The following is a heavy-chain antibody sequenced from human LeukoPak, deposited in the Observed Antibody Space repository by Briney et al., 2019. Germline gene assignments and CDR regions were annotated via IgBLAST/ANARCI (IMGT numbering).Heavy chain of an antibody. CDR1: GYSLSSGFF. CDR3: ARAQDFSDSSGPNYLDF. V-gene: IGHV4-38-2*02. CDR2: FSHRGGS. Sequence: SETLSLTCTVSGYSLSSGFFCDWIRQSPGKGLEWIGSFSHRGGSYHNPSLKSRVTVSVDTSKNQFSLKLLSVTAADTAVYYCARAQDFSDSSGPNYLDFWGQGILVTVSS. D-gene: IGHD3-22*01. J-gene: IGHJ4*02.